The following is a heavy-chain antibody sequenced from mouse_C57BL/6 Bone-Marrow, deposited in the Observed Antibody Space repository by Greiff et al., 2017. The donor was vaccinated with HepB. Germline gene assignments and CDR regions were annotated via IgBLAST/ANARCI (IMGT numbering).Heavy chain of an antibody. CDR3: PLGSSYGAGFAY. J-gene: IGHJ3*01. D-gene: IGHD1-1*01. Sequence: QVQLQQPGAELVKPGASVKLSCKASGYTFTSYWMHWVKQRPGQGLEWIGMIHPNSGSTNYNEKLKSKATLTVDKSSSTAYRQLSSLTSEDSAVYYCPLGSSYGAGFAYWGQGTLVTVSA. V-gene: IGHV1-64*01. CDR1: GYTFTSYW. CDR2: IHPNSGST.